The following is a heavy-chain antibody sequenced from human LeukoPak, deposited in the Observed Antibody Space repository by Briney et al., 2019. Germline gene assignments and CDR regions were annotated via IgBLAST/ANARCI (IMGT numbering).Heavy chain of an antibody. Sequence: PSETLSLTCTVSGYSISSGYYWGWIRQPPGKGLEWTGSIDHSGSTYYNPSLKSRVTISVDTSKNQFSLKLSSVTAADTAVYYCARSYDFWSGDSQFDYWGQGTLVTVSS. D-gene: IGHD3-3*01. CDR1: GYSISSGYY. CDR3: ARSYDFWSGDSQFDY. V-gene: IGHV4-38-2*02. J-gene: IGHJ4*02. CDR2: IDHSGST.